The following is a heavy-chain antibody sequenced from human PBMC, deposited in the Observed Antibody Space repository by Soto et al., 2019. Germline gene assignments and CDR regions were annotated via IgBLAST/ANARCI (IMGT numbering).Heavy chain of an antibody. CDR1: GFTFSYYA. CDR3: AKEQRHYSSSWYIED. D-gene: IGHD6-13*01. V-gene: IGHV3-23*01. Sequence: GGSLRLSCAASGFTFSYYAMSWVRQAPGKGLEWVSAISGSGHDKYYADSVKGRFTISRDNSKNTLYLQMNSLRAEDTAVYYCAKEQRHYSSSWYIEDWGQGTLVTVSS. J-gene: IGHJ4*02. CDR2: ISGSGHDK.